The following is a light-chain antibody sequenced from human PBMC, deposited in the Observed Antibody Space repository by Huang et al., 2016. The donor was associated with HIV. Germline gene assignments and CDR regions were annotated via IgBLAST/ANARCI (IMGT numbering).Light chain of an antibody. J-gene: IGKJ1*01. CDR2: KSS. V-gene: IGKV1-5*03. CDR3: QQYNTFWT. CDR1: QSVSSW. Sequence: DIQMTQSPSILSASVGDRVTITCWASQSVSSWLAWYQQKPGKPPKRLIYKSSTLESGVPSRFSGSGSGTEFTLTISSLQPDDFATYYCQQYNTFWTFGQGTKV.